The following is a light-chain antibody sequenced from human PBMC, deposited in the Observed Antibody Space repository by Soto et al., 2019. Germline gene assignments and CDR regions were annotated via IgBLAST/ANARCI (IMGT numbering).Light chain of an antibody. CDR3: QQYHTDWT. CDR2: AAS. V-gene: IGKV1-5*01. CDR1: ESIDNW. Sequence: DIQMTQSPSTLSASVGDTVTITCRASESIDNWLAWYQQKPGKAPKLLIFAASTWIRGVPSRFSGRGSGTEFTLTISSLQVDDYATFYCQQYHTDWTFGQGTKVEIK. J-gene: IGKJ1*01.